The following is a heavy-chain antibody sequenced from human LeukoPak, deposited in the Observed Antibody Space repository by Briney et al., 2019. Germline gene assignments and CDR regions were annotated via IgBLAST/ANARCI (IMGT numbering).Heavy chain of an antibody. D-gene: IGHD3-22*01. J-gene: IGHJ4*02. Sequence: ASVKVSCKVSGYTLTELSIHWVRQAPGKGLEWMGGFDPEHGETIYAQKFQGRVTMTEDTSTDTAYMELSSLRSEDTAVYYCVTSPGHYFDRGGYIYDYWGQGTLVTVSS. CDR3: VTSPGHYFDRGGYIYDY. CDR2: FDPEHGET. V-gene: IGHV1-24*01. CDR1: GYTLTELS.